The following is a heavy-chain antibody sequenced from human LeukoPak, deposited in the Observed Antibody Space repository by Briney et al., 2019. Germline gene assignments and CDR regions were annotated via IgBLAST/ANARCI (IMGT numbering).Heavy chain of an antibody. J-gene: IGHJ4*02. Sequence: LETLSLTCTVSGVSISSYYWSWVRQPPGTGLEWIGYIYYSGSTNYSPSLKSRVTISVDTSKNQSSLKLSSVTAADTAVYYCARRYSSGWYLLDYWGQGTLVTVSS. CDR2: IYYSGST. V-gene: IGHV4-59*01. D-gene: IGHD6-19*01. CDR1: GVSISSYY. CDR3: ARRYSSGWYLLDY.